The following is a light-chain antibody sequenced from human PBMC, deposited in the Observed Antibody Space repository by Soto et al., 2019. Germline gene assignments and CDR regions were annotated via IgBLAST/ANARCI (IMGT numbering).Light chain of an antibody. J-gene: IGLJ2*01. CDR1: SSDVGSYNL. CDR3: CSYAGSREV. CDR2: EVS. Sequence: QSALTQPASVSGSPGQSITISCTGTSSDVGSYNLISWYQQHPGKAPKLIIYEVSKRPSGVSNRFSGSKSGKTASLTISGLQAEDEADYYCCSYAGSREVFGGGTKITVL. V-gene: IGLV2-23*02.